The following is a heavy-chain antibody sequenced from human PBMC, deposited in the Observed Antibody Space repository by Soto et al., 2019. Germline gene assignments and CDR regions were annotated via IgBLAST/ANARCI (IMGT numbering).Heavy chain of an antibody. D-gene: IGHD3-3*01. V-gene: IGHV3-64D*06. J-gene: IGHJ3*02. CDR3: VKVDGITIFGVAHDAFDI. CDR1: GFTFSSYA. Sequence: WWSLRLSCSSSGFTFSSYAMHWVRQAPGKGLEYVSAISSNGGSTYYADSVKGRFTISRDNSKNTLYLQMSSLRAEDTAVYYCVKVDGITIFGVAHDAFDIWGQGTMVTVSS. CDR2: ISSNGGST.